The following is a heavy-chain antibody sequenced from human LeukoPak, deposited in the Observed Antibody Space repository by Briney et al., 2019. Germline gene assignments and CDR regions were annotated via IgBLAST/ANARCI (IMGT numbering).Heavy chain of an antibody. J-gene: IGHJ6*02. D-gene: IGHD6-25*01. V-gene: IGHV4-39*01. CDR3: SRAAAGQYYFHMDV. CDR2: IYYSGTT. CDR1: VASISSYSYY. Sequence: SDTLSLTCTVSVASISSYSYYGGWIRQPPGQGLEWIGSIYYSGTTYYNPSLKSRVTVSVDTSKNQFSLKVTSVTAADTAVYYCSRAAAGQYYFHMDVWGQGTTVTV.